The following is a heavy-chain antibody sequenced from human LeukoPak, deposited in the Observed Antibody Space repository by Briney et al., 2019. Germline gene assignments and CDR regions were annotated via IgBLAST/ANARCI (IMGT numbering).Heavy chain of an antibody. CDR1: GFTFSSYN. J-gene: IGHJ4*02. D-gene: IGHD2-15*01. CDR3: ARGDCSGGSCYQA. Sequence: PWGSLGISLAASGFTFSSYNIKLVRQAPGEGLELGSSISSSSSYIYYADSVKGRFTISRDNAKNSLYLQMNSLRAEDTAVYYCARGDCSGGSCYQAWGQGTLVTVSS. CDR2: ISSSSSYI. V-gene: IGHV3-21*01.